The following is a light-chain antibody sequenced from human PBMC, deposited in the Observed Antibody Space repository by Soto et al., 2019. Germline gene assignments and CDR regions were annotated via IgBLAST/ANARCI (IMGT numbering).Light chain of an antibody. CDR1: QDVTNY. CDR3: QQYDNLPIT. Sequence: DIQMTPSPSSLSASVLDIVNISCHASQDVTNYLNLYQQKPGKAPKLLIYDASNLKTGVPSRFSGSGSGTDFTFTISSLQPEDIATYYCQQYDNLPITFGQGTRLEIK. V-gene: IGKV1-33*01. CDR2: DAS. J-gene: IGKJ5*01.